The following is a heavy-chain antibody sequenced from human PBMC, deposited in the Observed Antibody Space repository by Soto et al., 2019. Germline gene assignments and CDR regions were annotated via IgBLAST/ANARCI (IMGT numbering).Heavy chain of an antibody. CDR3: AGTQFDTSGYYPSRLEL. CDR1: GGTFKSYV. D-gene: IGHD3-22*01. V-gene: IGHV1-69*01. CDR2: IIPFLGSA. J-gene: IGHJ4*02. Sequence: QVQLEQSGAEVEKPGSSVKVSCKPSGGTFKSYVLNWVRQAPGQGLEWMGGIIPFLGSADYAQKFQDRVTITADESTSTAYLELSSLRSEDSAVYYCAGTQFDTSGYYPSRLELWGQGTLVTVAS.